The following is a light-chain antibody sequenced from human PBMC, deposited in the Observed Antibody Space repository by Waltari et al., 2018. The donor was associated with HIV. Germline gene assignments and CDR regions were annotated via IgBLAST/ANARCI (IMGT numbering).Light chain of an antibody. Sequence: EIPMPQSPATLSVSPGQRATRPCRASQSVNSNLAWYQQKTAQSPSLLVYAASIRAPGIPARFTGSGSGTDFNLIIDGLQPDDCAVYYCHQYNDWPRSTFGQGTKVEIK. CDR3: HQYNDWPRST. CDR2: AAS. CDR1: QSVNSN. V-gene: IGKV3D-15*01. J-gene: IGKJ2*01.